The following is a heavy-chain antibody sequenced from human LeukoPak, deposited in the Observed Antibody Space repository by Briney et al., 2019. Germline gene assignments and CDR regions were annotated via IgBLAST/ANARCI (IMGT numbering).Heavy chain of an antibody. CDR3: ASSSAREYYMDV. CDR2: IWYDGSNK. V-gene: IGHV3-33*01. D-gene: IGHD6-6*01. CDR1: GFTFSSYG. J-gene: IGHJ6*03. Sequence: PGRSLRLSCAASGFTFSSYGMHWVRQAPGKGLEWVAVIWYDGSNKYYADSVKGRFTTSRDNSKNTLYLQMNSLRAEDTAVYYCASSSAREYYMDVWGKGTTVTVSS.